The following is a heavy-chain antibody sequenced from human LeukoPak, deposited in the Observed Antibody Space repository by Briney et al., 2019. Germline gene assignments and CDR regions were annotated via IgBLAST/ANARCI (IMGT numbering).Heavy chain of an antibody. D-gene: IGHD2-21*02. CDR3: ARVGVTTLDAFVY. CDR1: GYTFTGYY. CDR2: INPNSGGT. V-gene: IGHV1-2*02. J-gene: IGHJ4*02. Sequence: GGSVKDSCKASGYTFTGYYMHRVRQAPGQGPEWMGWINPNSGGTNYGQKFQGRVTMTRDTSISTAYMELSRLRSDDTAVYYCARVGVTTLDAFVYWGQRTLVTVSS.